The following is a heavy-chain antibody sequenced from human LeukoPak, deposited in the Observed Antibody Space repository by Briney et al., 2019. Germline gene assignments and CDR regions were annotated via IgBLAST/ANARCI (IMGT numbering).Heavy chain of an antibody. Sequence: ASVKVSCKASGYTFMDSFMHRVRQAPGQRLEWMAWINPNGGGTHYAQKFQGRVTLTLDTSISTAYMELNSLRSDDSAIYYCARDLTGASGDYWGQGTLVTVSS. V-gene: IGHV1-2*02. J-gene: IGHJ4*02. CDR2: INPNGGGT. CDR3: ARDLTGASGDY. CDR1: GYTFMDSF. D-gene: IGHD3-10*01.